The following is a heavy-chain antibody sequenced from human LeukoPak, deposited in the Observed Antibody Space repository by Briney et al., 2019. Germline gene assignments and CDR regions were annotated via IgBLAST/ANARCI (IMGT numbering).Heavy chain of an antibody. CDR2: INHSGST. V-gene: IGHV4-34*01. CDR3: ARGYDFWSGYSPNYHYYYMDV. J-gene: IGHJ6*03. D-gene: IGHD3-3*01. Sequence: SETLSLTCAVFGGSFSGYYWSWIRQPPGKGLEWIGEINHSGSTNYNPSLKSRVTISVDTSKNQFSLTLSSVTAADTAVYYCARGYDFWSGYSPNYHYYYMDVWGKGTTVTVSS. CDR1: GGSFSGYY.